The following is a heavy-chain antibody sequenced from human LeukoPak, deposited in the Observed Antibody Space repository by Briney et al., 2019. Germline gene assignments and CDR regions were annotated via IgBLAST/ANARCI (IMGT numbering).Heavy chain of an antibody. V-gene: IGHV3-30*02. Sequence: GGSLRLSCAASDFTFSSYGMHWVRQAPGKGLEWVTFIRYDGSTQYYINSVKGRFTISRDNAKNTMYLQMNSLRAEDTAICYCAKDLEYSGSGTPGAFDYWGQGTLVTVSA. CDR2: IRYDGSTQ. J-gene: IGHJ4*02. CDR3: AKDLEYSGSGTPGAFDY. CDR1: DFTFSSYG. D-gene: IGHD3-10*01.